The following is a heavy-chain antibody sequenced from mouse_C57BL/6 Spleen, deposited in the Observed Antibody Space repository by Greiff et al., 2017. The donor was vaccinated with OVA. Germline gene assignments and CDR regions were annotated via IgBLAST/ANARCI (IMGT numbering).Heavy chain of an antibody. Sequence: VKLQQPGTELVKPGASVKLSCKASGYTFTSYWMHWVKQRPGQGLEWIGNINPSNGGTNYNEKFKSKATLTVDKSSSTAYMQLSSLTSEDSAVYYCARSSSGYLGWFAYWGQGTLVTVSA. V-gene: IGHV1-53*01. CDR1: GYTFTSYW. CDR2: INPSNGGT. D-gene: IGHD3-2*02. J-gene: IGHJ3*01. CDR3: ARSSSGYLGWFAY.